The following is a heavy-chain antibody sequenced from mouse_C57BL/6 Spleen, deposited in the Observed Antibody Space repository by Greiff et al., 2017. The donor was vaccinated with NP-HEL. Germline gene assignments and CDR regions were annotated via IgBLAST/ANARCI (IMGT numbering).Heavy chain of an antibody. CDR3: ARDHYVETFFDY. Sequence: EVNVVESEGGLVQPGSSMKLSCTASGFTFSDYYMAWVRQVPEKGLEWVANINYDGSSTYYLDSLKSRFIISRDNAKNILYLQMSSLKSEDTATYYCARDHYVETFFDYWGQGTTLTVSS. CDR1: GFTFSDYY. J-gene: IGHJ2*01. V-gene: IGHV5-16*01. D-gene: IGHD1-1*01. CDR2: INYDGSST.